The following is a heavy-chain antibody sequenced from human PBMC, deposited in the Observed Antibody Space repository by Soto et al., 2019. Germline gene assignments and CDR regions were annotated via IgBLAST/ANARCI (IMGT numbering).Heavy chain of an antibody. CDR2: IYHSGNT. D-gene: IGHD1-26*01. CDR1: GGSISSSNW. J-gene: IGHJ5*02. Sequence: VQLRQSGPGLVKPSGTLSLTCAVSGGSISSSNWWTWVRQAPGKGLEWIGEIYHSGNTYYNPSLTGPVTITVDKSNHQFPLTLHAVTAADPAVYYCATLPPRVVASLLPIPTWGQGTLVTVSS. CDR3: ATLPPRVVASLLPIPT. V-gene: IGHV4-4*02.